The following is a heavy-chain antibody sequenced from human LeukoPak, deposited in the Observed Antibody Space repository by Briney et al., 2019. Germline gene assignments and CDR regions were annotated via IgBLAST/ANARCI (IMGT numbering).Heavy chain of an antibody. J-gene: IGHJ4*02. CDR1: GGSISSYY. CDR2: IYTSGST. V-gene: IGHV4-4*07. Sequence: SETLSRTCTVSGGSISSYYWSWIRQPPGKGLEWIGRIYTSGSTNYNPSLKSRVTMSVDTSKNQFSLKLSSVTAADTAVYYCARDWYSSGWYYFDYWGQGTLVTVSS. CDR3: ARDWYSSGWYYFDY. D-gene: IGHD6-19*01.